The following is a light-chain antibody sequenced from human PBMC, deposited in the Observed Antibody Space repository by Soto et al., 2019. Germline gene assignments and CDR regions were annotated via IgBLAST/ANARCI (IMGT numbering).Light chain of an antibody. J-gene: IGKJ3*01. CDR2: KAS. Sequence: DIQMTQSPSTLSASVGDRVTITYRASQSISGWLAWYQQKPGKAPKLLIYKASSLERDVPSRFSGSGSGTEFTLTISSLQPDDFATYYCQQYNSYLFTFGPGTKVDIK. CDR3: QQYNSYLFT. V-gene: IGKV1-5*03. CDR1: QSISGW.